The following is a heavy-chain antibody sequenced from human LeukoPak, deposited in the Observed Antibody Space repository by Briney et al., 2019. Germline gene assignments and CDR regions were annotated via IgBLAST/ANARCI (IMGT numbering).Heavy chain of an antibody. CDR2: IGTAGDT. CDR1: GFTVSSNY. Sequence: RGSLRLSCAASGFTVSSNYMSWVRQATGKGLEWVSAIGTAGDTYYPGSVKGRFTISRENAKNSLYLQMNSLRAGDTAVYYCARGLLWFGELLPDYWGQGTLVTVSS. CDR3: ARGLLWFGELLPDY. J-gene: IGHJ4*02. V-gene: IGHV3-13*01. D-gene: IGHD3-10*01.